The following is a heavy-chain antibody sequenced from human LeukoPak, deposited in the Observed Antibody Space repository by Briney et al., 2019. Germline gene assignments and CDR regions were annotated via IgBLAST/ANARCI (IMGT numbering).Heavy chain of an antibody. V-gene: IGHV4-59*01. CDR2: FYYSGST. Sequence: PSETLSLTCTVSGGSISSYYWSWIRQPPGQGLEWIGYFYYSGSTNYNPSLKSRVTISVDTSKKQSSLNLSSVAAADTALYFCARGNFFGYYFDSWGQGTLVTVSS. D-gene: IGHD1-1*01. CDR1: GGSISSYY. J-gene: IGHJ4*02. CDR3: ARGNFFGYYFDS.